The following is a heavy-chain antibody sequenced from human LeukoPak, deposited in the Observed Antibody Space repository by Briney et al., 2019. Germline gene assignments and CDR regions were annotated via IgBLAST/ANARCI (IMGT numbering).Heavy chain of an antibody. D-gene: IGHD3-10*01. CDR1: GFTFSSYS. V-gene: IGHV3-21*01. J-gene: IGHJ5*02. Sequence: GGSLRLSCAASGFTFSSYSMNWVRQAPGKGLEWVSSISSSSSYLYYADSVKGRFTISRDNAKNSLYLQMNSLRAEDTAVYYCARGPYGSGFLNWFDPWGQGTLVTVSS. CDR2: ISSSSSYL. CDR3: ARGPYGSGFLNWFDP.